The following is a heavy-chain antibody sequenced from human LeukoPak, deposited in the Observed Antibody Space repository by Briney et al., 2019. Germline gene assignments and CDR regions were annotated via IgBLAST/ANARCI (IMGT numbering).Heavy chain of an antibody. V-gene: IGHV4-4*08. CDR1: DASVRSHH. CDR3: ARLSQGIVHP. CDR2: IYISGAT. J-gene: IGHJ5*02. D-gene: IGHD6-6*01. Sequence: SGALSLTCTVSDASVRSHHWSWIRQAPGKGLEWLGSIYISGATSYSPSLGGRVIIARDTSRDQVSLKLTSVTAADTAMYFCARLSQGIVHPWGLGTLVTVSS.